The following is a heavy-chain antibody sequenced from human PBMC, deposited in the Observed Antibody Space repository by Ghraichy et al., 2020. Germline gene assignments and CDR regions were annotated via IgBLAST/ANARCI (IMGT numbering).Heavy chain of an antibody. CDR3: ARVRGTSSGGLDLDC. CDR2: IDYSANT. Sequence: WIGYIDYSANTIYNPSLKSRVSISIDTSKSQVSLKLSSVTAADTALYYCARVRGTSSGGLDLDCWGQGT. D-gene: IGHD1-26*01. V-gene: IGHV4-59*01. J-gene: IGHJ4*02.